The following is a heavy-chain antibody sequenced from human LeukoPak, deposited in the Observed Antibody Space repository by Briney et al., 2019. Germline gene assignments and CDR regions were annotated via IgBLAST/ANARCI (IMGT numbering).Heavy chain of an antibody. CDR1: GYTFTSYG. CDR2: IIPIFGTA. Sequence: SVKVSCKASGYTFTSYGISWVRQAPGQGLEWMGGIIPIFGTANYAQKFQGRVTITADESTSTAYMELSSLRSEDTAVYYCARDRGWAGYTYGFYYWGQGTLVTVSS. D-gene: IGHD5-18*01. V-gene: IGHV1-69*13. CDR3: ARDRGWAGYTYGFYY. J-gene: IGHJ4*02.